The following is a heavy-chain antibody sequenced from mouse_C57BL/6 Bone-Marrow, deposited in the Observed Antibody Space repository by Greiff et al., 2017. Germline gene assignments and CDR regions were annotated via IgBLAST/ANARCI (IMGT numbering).Heavy chain of an antibody. CDR3: GGRPDCFDY. Sequence: VQLQQSGAELARPGASVKLSCKASGYTFTSYGISWVKQRPGQGLEWIGEINPSSGNTHYNEKFKGKATLTADKSSSTAYMQLRSLTSEDSAVYCGGGRPDCFDYWGQGTTLTVSS. J-gene: IGHJ2*01. CDR2: INPSSGNT. CDR1: GYTFTSYG. V-gene: IGHV1-81*01.